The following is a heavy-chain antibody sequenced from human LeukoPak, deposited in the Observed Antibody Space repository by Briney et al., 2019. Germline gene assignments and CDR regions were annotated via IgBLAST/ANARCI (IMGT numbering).Heavy chain of an antibody. J-gene: IGHJ4*02. V-gene: IGHV3-15*01. CDR2: IKSKTDGGTT. CDR1: GFTFSNAW. CDR3: TTEGGSWLVRYFDY. Sequence: GGSLRLSCAASGFTFSNAWMSWVRQAPGKGLEWVGRIKSKTDGGTTDYAAPVKGRFTISRDDSKNTLYLQMNSLKTEDTAVYYCTTEGGSWLVRYFDYWSQGTLVTVSS. D-gene: IGHD6-19*01.